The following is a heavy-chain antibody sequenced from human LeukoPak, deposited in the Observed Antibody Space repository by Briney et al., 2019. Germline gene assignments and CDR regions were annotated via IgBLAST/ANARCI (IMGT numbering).Heavy chain of an antibody. Sequence: GGSLRLSCAASGFTFSSYAMSWVRQAPGKGLEWVSAISGSGGSTYYADSVKGRFTISIDNSKNTLYLQMNSLRAEDTAVYYCARALFGVVNWFDPWGQGTLVTVSS. CDR3: ARALFGVVNWFDP. J-gene: IGHJ5*02. CDR2: ISGSGGST. D-gene: IGHD3-3*01. V-gene: IGHV3-23*01. CDR1: GFTFSSYA.